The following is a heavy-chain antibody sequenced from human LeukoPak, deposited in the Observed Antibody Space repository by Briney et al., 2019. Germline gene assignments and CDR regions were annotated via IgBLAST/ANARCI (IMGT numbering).Heavy chain of an antibody. CDR1: GFTFSSYA. V-gene: IGHV3-66*01. CDR2: IYSGGST. D-gene: IGHD2-21*01. CDR3: ARSYCGGDCYAY. J-gene: IGHJ4*02. Sequence: GGSLRLSCAASGFTFSSYAMSWVRQAPGKGLEWVSVIYSGGSTYYADSVKGRFTISRDNSKNTLYLQMNSLRAEDTAVYYCARSYCGGDCYAYWGQGTLVTVSS.